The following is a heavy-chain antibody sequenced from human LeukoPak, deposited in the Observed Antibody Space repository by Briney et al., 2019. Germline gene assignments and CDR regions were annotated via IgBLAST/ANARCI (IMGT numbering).Heavy chain of an antibody. V-gene: IGHV3-23*01. CDR2: ISGSGGST. CDR1: GFTVSSNY. CDR3: AKDHLPGIVVADRDY. Sequence: GGSLRLSCAASGFTVSSNYMSWVRQAPGKGLEWVSAISGSGGSTYYADSVKGRFTISRDNSKNTLYLQINSLRAEDTAVYYCAKDHLPGIVVADRDYWGQGALVTVSS. J-gene: IGHJ4*02. D-gene: IGHD6-19*01.